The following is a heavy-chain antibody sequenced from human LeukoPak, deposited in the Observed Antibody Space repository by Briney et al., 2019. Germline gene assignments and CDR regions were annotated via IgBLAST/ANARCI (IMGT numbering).Heavy chain of an antibody. J-gene: IGHJ4*02. V-gene: IGHV4-59*01. CDR1: GGSISSYY. Sequence: SETLSLTCTVSGGSISSYYWSWTRQPPGKGLEWIGYIYYSGSTKYNPSLKSRVTISVDTSKNQFSLRLNSVTAADTAVYYCARGAGELLPFDYWGQGTLVTVSS. CDR2: IYYSGST. D-gene: IGHD1-7*01. CDR3: ARGAGELLPFDY.